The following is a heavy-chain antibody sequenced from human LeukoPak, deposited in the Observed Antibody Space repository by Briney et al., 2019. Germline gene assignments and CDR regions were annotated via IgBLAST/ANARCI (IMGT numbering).Heavy chain of an antibody. D-gene: IGHD6-19*01. CDR3: AKAVAGTRRYSWFDP. V-gene: IGHV1-18*01. CDR2: ISAYNGNT. J-gene: IGHJ5*02. Sequence: ASVKVSCKASSYTFTNYAFTWVRQAPGQGLEWMGWISAYNGNTNYAQKFQGRVTMTRDTSISTAYMELSRLRSDDTAVYYCAKAVAGTRRYSWFDPWGQGTLVTVSS. CDR1: SYTFTNYA.